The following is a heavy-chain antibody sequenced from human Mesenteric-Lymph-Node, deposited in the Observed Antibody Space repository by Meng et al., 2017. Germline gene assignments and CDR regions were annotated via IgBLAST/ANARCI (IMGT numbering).Heavy chain of an antibody. Sequence: SETLSLTCTVPGGSISSFYWSWIRQPPGKGLEWIGYIYYSGSTNYNPSLKSRVTISVDTSKNQFSLKLSSVTAADTAVYYCARAGVSYYGSGSYTYYFDYWGQGTLVTVSS. CDR1: GGSISSFY. J-gene: IGHJ4*02. CDR3: ARAGVSYYGSGSYTYYFDY. D-gene: IGHD3-10*01. CDR2: IYYSGST. V-gene: IGHV4-59*12.